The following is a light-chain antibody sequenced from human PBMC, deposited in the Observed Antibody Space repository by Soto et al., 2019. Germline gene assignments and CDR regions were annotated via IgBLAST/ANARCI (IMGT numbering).Light chain of an antibody. V-gene: IGKV3-15*01. CDR2: GAS. CDR3: EQYNDWPLT. Sequence: ETVMTQSPATLSASPGESATLSCGASKSVSSNLGWYQQKPGQAPRLLIYGASTTATGVAGRFSGTWSGTEFKLAISGLQSEYFAVYYGEQYNDWPLTFGGGTKVEIK. J-gene: IGKJ4*01. CDR1: KSVSSN.